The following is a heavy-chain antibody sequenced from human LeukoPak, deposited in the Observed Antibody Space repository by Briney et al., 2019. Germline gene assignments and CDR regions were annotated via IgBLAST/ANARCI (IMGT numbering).Heavy chain of an antibody. Sequence: QPGGSLRLSCAASGFTFSSYAMSWVRQAPGKGLEWVANINQDGSAQYYVDSVKGRFTISRDNAKSSLYLQMNSLRAEDTAVYYCARSARWGQGTLVTVSS. CDR2: INQDGSAQ. CDR3: ARSAR. J-gene: IGHJ4*02. CDR1: GFTFSSYA. V-gene: IGHV3-7*01.